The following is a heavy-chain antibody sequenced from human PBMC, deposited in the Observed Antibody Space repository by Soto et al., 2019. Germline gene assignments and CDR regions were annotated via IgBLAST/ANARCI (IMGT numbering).Heavy chain of an antibody. V-gene: IGHV1-18*04. CDR1: GYTFTNYG. Sequence: QVQLVQSGAEVKKPGASVKVSCKASGYTFTNYGISWVRQAPGQGLEWMGWISAYNGNTNFAQKFQARLTMTTDTARKTASRDLGSLRSEARTVFFSAIAYGSIIFSPWIDTWGHGSLVTVSS. J-gene: IGHJ5*01. D-gene: IGHD3-22*01. CDR2: ISAYNGNT. CDR3: AIAYGSIIFSPWIDT.